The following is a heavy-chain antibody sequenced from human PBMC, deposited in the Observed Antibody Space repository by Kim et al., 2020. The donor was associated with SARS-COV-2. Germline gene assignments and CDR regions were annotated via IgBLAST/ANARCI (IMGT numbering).Heavy chain of an antibody. CDR3: AKDPQGYRQAFDI. CDR2: ISGGGGIGT. CDR1: GFTFSSCA. J-gene: IGHJ3*02. D-gene: IGHD1-1*01. V-gene: IGHV3-23*01. Sequence: GGSLRLSCVASGFTFSSCAMSWVRQAPGKGLEWVSAISGGGGIGTYYADSVKGRFTISRDNPKNTLYLQMNSLRAEDTAVYYCAKDPQGYRQAFDIWGQGTVVTVSS.